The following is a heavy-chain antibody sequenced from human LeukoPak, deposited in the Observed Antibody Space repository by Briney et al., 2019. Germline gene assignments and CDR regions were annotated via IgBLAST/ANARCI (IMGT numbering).Heavy chain of an antibody. V-gene: IGHV4-59*01. D-gene: IGHD3-3*01. CDR1: GGSISSYY. Sequence: TLSLTCTVSGGSISSYYWSWIRQPPGKGLEWIGYIYYSGSTNYNPSLKSRVTISVDTSKNQFSLKLSSVTAADTAVYYCARGSEGGDFWSGYYSNYFDYWDQGTLVTVSS. CDR2: IYYSGST. J-gene: IGHJ4*02. CDR3: ARGSEGGDFWSGYYSNYFDY.